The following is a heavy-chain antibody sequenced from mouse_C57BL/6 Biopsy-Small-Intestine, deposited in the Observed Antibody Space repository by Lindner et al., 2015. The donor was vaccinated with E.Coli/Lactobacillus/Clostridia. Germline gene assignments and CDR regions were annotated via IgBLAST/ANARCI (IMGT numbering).Heavy chain of an antibody. Sequence: VQLQDSGGGLVKPGGSLKLSCAASGFTFSSYAMSWVRQTPEKRLEWVATISDGGSYTYYPDNVKGRFTISRDNAKNNLYLQMSHLKSEDTAMYYCARAPKGYWYFDVWGTGTTVTVSS. J-gene: IGHJ1*03. CDR1: GFTFSSYA. CDR2: ISDGGSYT. CDR3: ARAPKGYWYFDV. V-gene: IGHV5-4*01.